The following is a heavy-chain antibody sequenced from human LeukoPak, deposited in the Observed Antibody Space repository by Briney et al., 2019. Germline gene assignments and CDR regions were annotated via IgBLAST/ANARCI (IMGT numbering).Heavy chain of an antibody. J-gene: IGHJ4*02. CDR1: GFTFSSYS. V-gene: IGHV3-21*01. D-gene: IGHD6-19*01. CDR2: ISSSSSYI. CDR3: VKDQREAYSSGWSRDFDY. Sequence: GGSLRLSCAASGFTFSSYSMNWVRQAPGKGLEWVSSISSSSSYIYYADLVEGRFTISRDNGKNSLYLQMNSLRAEDTAVYYCVKDQREAYSSGWSRDFDYWGQGTLVTVSS.